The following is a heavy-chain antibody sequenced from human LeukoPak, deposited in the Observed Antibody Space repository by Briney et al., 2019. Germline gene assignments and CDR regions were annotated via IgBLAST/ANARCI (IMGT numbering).Heavy chain of an antibody. D-gene: IGHD3-10*01. CDR1: GYTFTNYA. CDR3: ARGSGSSDY. J-gene: IGHJ4*02. CDR2: INTHSGKP. Sequence: ASVKVSCKASGYTFTNYAMNWVRQAPGQGLEWMGWINTHSGKPTYAQDFTGRFVLSLGTSVTTAYLQISSLKAEDTAVYYCARGSGSSDYWGQGTLVTVSS. V-gene: IGHV7-4-1*02.